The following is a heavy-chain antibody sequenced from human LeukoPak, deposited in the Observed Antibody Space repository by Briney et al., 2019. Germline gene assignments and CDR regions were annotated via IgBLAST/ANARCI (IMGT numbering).Heavy chain of an antibody. CDR1: GGSISSGGYS. CDR3: ARDRPPYSPDYYYGMDV. CDR2: IYYSGST. D-gene: IGHD6-13*01. Sequence: SETLSLTCAVSGGSISSGGYSWSWIRQPPGKGLEWIGYIYYSGSTNYNPSLKSRVTISVDTSKNQFSLKLSSVTAADTAVYYCARDRPPYSPDYYYGMDVWGQGTTVTVSS. V-gene: IGHV4-61*08. J-gene: IGHJ6*02.